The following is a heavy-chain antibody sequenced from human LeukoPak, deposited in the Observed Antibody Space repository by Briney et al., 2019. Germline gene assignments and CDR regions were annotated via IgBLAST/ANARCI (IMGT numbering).Heavy chain of an antibody. D-gene: IGHD6-13*01. CDR1: GGSISSYY. CDR2: IYYSGST. V-gene: IGHV4-59*01. J-gene: IGHJ4*02. CDR3: ARVQQLGYFDY. Sequence: SETLSLTCTVSGGSISSYYWSWIRQPPGKGLEWIGYIYYSGSTNYNPSLKSRVTISVDASKNQFSLKLSSVTAADTAVYYCARVQQLGYFDYWGQGTLVTVSS.